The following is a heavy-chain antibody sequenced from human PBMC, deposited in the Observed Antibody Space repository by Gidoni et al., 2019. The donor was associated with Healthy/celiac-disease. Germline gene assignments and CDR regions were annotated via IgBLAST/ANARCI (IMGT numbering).Heavy chain of an antibody. CDR3: ARDWGLVI. D-gene: IGHD2-21*01. J-gene: IGHJ3*02. V-gene: IGHV3-30-3*01. CDR1: GFTFSSYA. Sequence: QVQLVESGGGVVQPGRSLRLSCAASGFTFSSYAMHWVRQAPGKGLEWVAVISYDGSNKYYADSVKGRFTISRDNSKNTLYLQMNSLRAEDTAVYYCARDWGLVIWGQGTMVTVSS. CDR2: ISYDGSNK.